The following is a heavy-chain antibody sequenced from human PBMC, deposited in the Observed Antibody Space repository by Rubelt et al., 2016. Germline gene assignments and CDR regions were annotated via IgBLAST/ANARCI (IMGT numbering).Heavy chain of an antibody. V-gene: IGHV3-23*01. CDR3: AKDRSSSGYTGQGY. Sequence: EWVSSISGSGGSTNYADSVKGRFTISRDNSKNTLYLQMNSLRAEDTAVYYCAKDRSSSGYTGQGYWGQGTLVTVSS. J-gene: IGHJ4*02. CDR2: ISGSGGST. D-gene: IGHD3-22*01.